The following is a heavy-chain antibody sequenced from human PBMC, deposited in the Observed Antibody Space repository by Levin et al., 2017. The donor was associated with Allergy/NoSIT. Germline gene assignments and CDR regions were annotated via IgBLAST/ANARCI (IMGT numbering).Heavy chain of an antibody. CDR2: IYYSGST. CDR1: GGSISSSSYY. Sequence: SETLSLTCTVSGGSISSSSYYWGWIRQPPGKGLEWIGSIYYSGSTYYNPSLKSRVTISVDTSKNQFSLKLSSVTAADTALYYCAGDYDFWSGGYYGMDVWGQGTTVTVSS. J-gene: IGHJ6*02. V-gene: IGHV4-39*01. CDR3: AGDYDFWSGGYYGMDV. D-gene: IGHD3-3*01.